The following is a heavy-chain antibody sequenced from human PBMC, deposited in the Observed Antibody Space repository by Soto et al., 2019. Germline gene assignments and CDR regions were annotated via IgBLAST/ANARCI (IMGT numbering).Heavy chain of an antibody. V-gene: IGHV3-30-3*01. CDR2: ISYDGSNK. CDR3: ARDQGAVAGVAEGDY. D-gene: IGHD6-19*01. J-gene: IGHJ4*02. CDR1: GFTFSSYA. Sequence: QVQLVESGGGVVQPGRSLRLSCAASGFTFSSYAMHWVRQAPGKGLEWVAVISYDGSNKYYADSVKGRFTISRDNSRNTLYLQMNSLRAEDTAVYYCARDQGAVAGVAEGDYWGQGTLVTVSS.